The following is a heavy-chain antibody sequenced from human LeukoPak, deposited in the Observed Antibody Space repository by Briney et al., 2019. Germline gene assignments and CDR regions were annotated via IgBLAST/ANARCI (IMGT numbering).Heavy chain of an antibody. CDR1: GFSFDDYP. CDR3: AKEIDTLGTNAFDI. V-gene: IGHV3-43*02. J-gene: IGHJ3*02. D-gene: IGHD2-15*01. Sequence: GGSLRLSCAASGFSFDDYPMHWVRHAPGKGLEWASLINEDGGKTFYADSLRGRFTISRDNSKNSLYLQMNSLRTEDTALYYCAKEIDTLGTNAFDIWGQGTIVTVSS. CDR2: INEDGGKT.